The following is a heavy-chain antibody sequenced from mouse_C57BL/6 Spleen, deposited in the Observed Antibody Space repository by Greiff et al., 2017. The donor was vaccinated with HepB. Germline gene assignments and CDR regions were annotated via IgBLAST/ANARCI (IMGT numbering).Heavy chain of an antibody. CDR1: GYTFTSYG. CDR3: AREGIYDGLLFAY. J-gene: IGHJ3*01. CDR2: IYPRSGNT. D-gene: IGHD2-3*01. V-gene: IGHV1-81*01. Sequence: QVQLKQSGAELARPGASVKLSCKASGYTFTSYGISWVKQRTGQGLEWIGEIYPRSGNTYYNEKFKGKATLTADKSSSTAYMELRSLTSEDSAVYFCAREGIYDGLLFAYWGQGTLVTVSA.